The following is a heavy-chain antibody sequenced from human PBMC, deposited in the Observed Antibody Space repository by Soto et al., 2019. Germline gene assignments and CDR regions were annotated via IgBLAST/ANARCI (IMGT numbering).Heavy chain of an antibody. V-gene: IGHV4-59*01. J-gene: IGHJ6*02. CDR3: ARFGITGNNYGMDG. Sequence: SETRSLTCTVSGGSISSDYWSWIRQPPGKGLEWIGYIYYSGSTNYNPSLKSRVTISVDTSKNQFSLKLSSVTAADTAVYYCARFGITGNNYGMDGWGQGTTVTVSS. D-gene: IGHD1-20*01. CDR2: IYYSGST. CDR1: GGSISSDY.